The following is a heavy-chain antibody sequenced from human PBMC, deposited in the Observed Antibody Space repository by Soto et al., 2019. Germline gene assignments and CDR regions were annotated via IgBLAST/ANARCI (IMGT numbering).Heavy chain of an antibody. CDR1: GFTFSSYG. J-gene: IGHJ6*02. CDR3: ARDGLVGDVGGYYYYYGMDV. Sequence: GGSLRLSCAASGFTFSSYGMHWVRQAPGKGLEWVAVIWYDGSNKYYADSVKGRFTISRDNSKNTLYLQMNSLRAEDTAVYYCARDGLVGDVGGYYYYYGMDVWGQGTTVTVSS. D-gene: IGHD6-6*01. CDR2: IWYDGSNK. V-gene: IGHV3-33*01.